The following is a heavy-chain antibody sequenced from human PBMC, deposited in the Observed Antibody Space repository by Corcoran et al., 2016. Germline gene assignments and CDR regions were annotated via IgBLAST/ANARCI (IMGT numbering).Heavy chain of an antibody. CDR3: ARGPTIVVVPAGDYFDY. CDR2: IKQDGSEK. CDR1: GFTFSSYW. J-gene: IGHJ4*02. D-gene: IGHD2-2*01. V-gene: IGHV3-7*01. Sequence: EVQLVESGGGLVQPGGSLRLSCAASGFTFSSYWMSWVRQAPGKGLEWVANIKQDGSEKYYVDSVKGRFTLSRDNAKNSLYLQMNSLRAEDTAVYYCARGPTIVVVPAGDYFDYWGQGTLVTVSS.